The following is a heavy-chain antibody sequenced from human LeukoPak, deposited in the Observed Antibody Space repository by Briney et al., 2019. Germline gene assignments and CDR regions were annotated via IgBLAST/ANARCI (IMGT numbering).Heavy chain of an antibody. J-gene: IGHJ6*03. CDR3: AKVRYGENYYYYYYMDV. D-gene: IGHD4/OR15-4a*01. Sequence: GGSLRLSCAASGFTFSSYAMSWVRQAPGKGLEWVSAISGSGGSTYYADSVKGRFTISRDNSKSTLYLQMNSLRAEDTAVYYCAKVRYGENYYYYYYMDVWGKGTTVTVSS. CDR2: ISGSGGST. CDR1: GFTFSSYA. V-gene: IGHV3-23*01.